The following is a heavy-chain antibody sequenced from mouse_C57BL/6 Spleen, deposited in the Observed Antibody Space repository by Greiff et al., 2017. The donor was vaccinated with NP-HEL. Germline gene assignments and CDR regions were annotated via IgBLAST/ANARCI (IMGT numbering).Heavy chain of an antibody. CDR1: GYAFTNYL. J-gene: IGHJ4*01. CDR3: ARSGGYNFQDY. Sequence: QVQLQQSGAELVRPGTSVKVSCKASGYAFTNYLIEWVKQRPGQGLEWIGVINPGSGGTNYNEKFKGKATLTADKSSSTAYMQLSSLTSEDSAVYFCARSGGYNFQDYWGQGTSVTVSS. D-gene: IGHD1-3*01. CDR2: INPGSGGT. V-gene: IGHV1-54*01.